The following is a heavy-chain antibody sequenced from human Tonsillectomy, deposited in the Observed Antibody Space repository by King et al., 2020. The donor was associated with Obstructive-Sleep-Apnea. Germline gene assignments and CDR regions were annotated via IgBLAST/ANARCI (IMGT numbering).Heavy chain of an antibody. V-gene: IGHV4-59*01. CDR2: IYYSGST. CDR3: ARQAAGTPLFDY. J-gene: IGHJ4*02. Sequence: VQLQESGPGLVKPSETLSLTCTVSGGSISSYYWSWIRQPPGKGLEWIGNIYYSGSTNYNPSRKSRVTISVDTSKNQFSLKLSSVTAADTAVYYCARQAAGTPLFDYWGQGTLVTVSS. CDR1: GGSISSYY. D-gene: IGHD6-13*01.